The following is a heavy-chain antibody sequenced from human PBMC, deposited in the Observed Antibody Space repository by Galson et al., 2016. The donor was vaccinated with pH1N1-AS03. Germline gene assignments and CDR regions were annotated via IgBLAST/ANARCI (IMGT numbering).Heavy chain of an antibody. V-gene: IGHV2-5*01. Sequence: PALVKPTQTLTLTCTSSGFSLSTSGVGVGWIRQAPGKALEWLAIIYWNDDIRYSPSPRNRLTITKDTSKSQVVLTMTNMDPVDTATYFCARAYYGDFADWFDPWGQGTLVTVSS. CDR3: ARAYYGDFADWFDP. CDR2: IYWNDDI. D-gene: IGHD4-17*01. CDR1: GFSLSTSGVG. J-gene: IGHJ5*02.